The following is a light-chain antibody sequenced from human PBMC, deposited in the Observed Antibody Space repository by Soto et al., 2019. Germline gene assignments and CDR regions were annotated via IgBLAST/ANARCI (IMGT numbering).Light chain of an antibody. J-gene: IGKJ1*01. V-gene: IGKV3-20*01. CDR3: QQSGSSPWT. CDR1: QSVSSN. Sequence: EIVMTQSPATLSVSPGERATLSCRASQSVSSNLAWYQQKPGQAPRLLIFGTSSRATGVPDRFSGSGSGTDFTLTISSLEPEDFAVYFCQQSGSSPWTFGHGTKVDIK. CDR2: GTS.